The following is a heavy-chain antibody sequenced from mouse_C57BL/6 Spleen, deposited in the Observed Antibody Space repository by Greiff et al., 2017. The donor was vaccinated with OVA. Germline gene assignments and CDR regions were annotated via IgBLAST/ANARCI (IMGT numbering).Heavy chain of an antibody. J-gene: IGHJ3*01. CDR3: AGYDYDAWFAY. D-gene: IGHD2-4*01. V-gene: IGHV1-53*01. CDR2: INPSNGGT. Sequence: VQLQESGAELVRPGASVTLSCKASGYTFTDYEMHWVKQRPGQGLEWIGNINPSNGGTNYNEKFKSKATLTVDKSSSTAYMQLSSLTSEDSAVYYCAGYDYDAWFAYWGQGTLVTVSA. CDR1: GYTFTDYE.